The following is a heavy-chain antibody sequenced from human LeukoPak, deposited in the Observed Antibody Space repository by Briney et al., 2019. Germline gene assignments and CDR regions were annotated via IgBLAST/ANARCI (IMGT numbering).Heavy chain of an antibody. V-gene: IGHV5-51*01. CDR3: ARRLNVDTAMVKAHWFDP. D-gene: IGHD5-18*01. CDR1: GYSFKDYW. CDR2: IFPYDSDT. Sequence: GESLKISCKASGYSFKDYWIGWVRHMPGKGLEWMGIIFPYDSDTKYSPSFQGQVTISVDKSISTAYLQWSSLKASDTAMYYCARRLNVDTAMVKAHWFDPWGQGTLVTVSS. J-gene: IGHJ5*02.